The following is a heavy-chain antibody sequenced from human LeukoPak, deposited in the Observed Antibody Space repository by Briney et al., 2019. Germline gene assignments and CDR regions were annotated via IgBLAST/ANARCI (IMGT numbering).Heavy chain of an antibody. D-gene: IGHD6-19*01. Sequence: GASVKVSCEASGYSFTSYAMNWVRQAPGQGLEWMGWINTNTGNPTYAQGFTGRCVFSLDTSVSTAYLQISSLKAEDTAVYSCARVAEYSSGWYDPFDYWGQGTLVTVSS. J-gene: IGHJ4*02. V-gene: IGHV7-4-1*02. CDR2: INTNTGNP. CDR1: GYSFTSYA. CDR3: ARVAEYSSGWYDPFDY.